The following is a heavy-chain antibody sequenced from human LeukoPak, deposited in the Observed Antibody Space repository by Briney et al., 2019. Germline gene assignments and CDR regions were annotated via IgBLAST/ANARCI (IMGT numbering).Heavy chain of an antibody. V-gene: IGHV3-21*01. J-gene: IGHJ4*02. D-gene: IGHD5-18*01. CDR3: ARAMDTAMANTGFDY. Sequence: PGGSLRLSCAASGFTFCRYSMNWVRQAPGKGLEWVSSISSSSSYIYYADSVKGRFTISRDNAKNSLYLQMNSLRAEDTAVYYCARAMDTAMANTGFDYWGEGTLVTVSS. CDR1: GFTFCRYS. CDR2: ISSSSSYI.